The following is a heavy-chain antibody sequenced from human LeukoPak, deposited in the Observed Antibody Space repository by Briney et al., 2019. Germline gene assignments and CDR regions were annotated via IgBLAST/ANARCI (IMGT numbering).Heavy chain of an antibody. D-gene: IGHD2-2*01. CDR1: GFTFSSYA. Sequence: GGSLRLSCAASGFTFSSYAMSWVRQAPGKGLEWVSAISGSGGSTYYADSVKGRFTISRDNSKNTLYLQMNSLRAEDTAVYYCAKGGSIVVDSYYYGMDIWGQGTTVTVSS. CDR2: ISGSGGST. CDR3: AKGGSIVVDSYYYGMDI. J-gene: IGHJ6*02. V-gene: IGHV3-23*01.